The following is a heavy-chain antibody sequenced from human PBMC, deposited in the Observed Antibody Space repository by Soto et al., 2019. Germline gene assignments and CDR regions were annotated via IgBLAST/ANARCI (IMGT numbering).Heavy chain of an antibody. CDR2: INPSGGST. Sequence: ASVKVSCKASGYTFTSYYMHWVRQAPGQGLEWMGIINPSGGSTSYAQKFQGRVTMTRDTSTSTVYMELSSLRSEDTAVYYCAREYYYDSSGYQSWFDPWGQGTLVTVSS. CDR3: AREYYYDSSGYQSWFDP. V-gene: IGHV1-46*01. J-gene: IGHJ5*02. D-gene: IGHD3-22*01. CDR1: GYTFTSYY.